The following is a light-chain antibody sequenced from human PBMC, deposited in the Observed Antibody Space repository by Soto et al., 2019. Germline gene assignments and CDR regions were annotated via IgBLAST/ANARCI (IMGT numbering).Light chain of an antibody. J-gene: IGLJ2*01. CDR3: ASWDGRLGAVI. Sequence: QSALTQPPSASGTPGQRVFISCSVSSSNIGGTNYAYWYQQLPGAAPKLLMHSNNLRPSGVPERISGSKSGTSASLAISGLRSEDEAVYYCASWDGRLGAVIFGGGTKVTVL. V-gene: IGLV1-47*02. CDR1: SSNIGGTNY. CDR2: SNN.